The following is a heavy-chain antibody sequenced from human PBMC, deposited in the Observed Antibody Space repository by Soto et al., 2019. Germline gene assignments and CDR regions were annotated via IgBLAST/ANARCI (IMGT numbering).Heavy chain of an antibody. CDR1: GYTFTSYA. J-gene: IGHJ5*02. CDR2: INAGNGNA. Sequence: VASVKVSCKASGYTFTSYAMHWVRQAPGQRLEWMGWINAGNGNAKYSQKFQGRVTITRDTSASTAYMELSSLRSEDTAVYYCARGRYSSSWYGDWGNWFDPWGQGTLVTVSS. CDR3: ARGRYSSSWYGDWGNWFDP. D-gene: IGHD6-13*01. V-gene: IGHV1-3*01.